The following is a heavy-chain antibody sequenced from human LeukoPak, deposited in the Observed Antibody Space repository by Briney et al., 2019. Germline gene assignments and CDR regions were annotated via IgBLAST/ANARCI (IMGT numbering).Heavy chain of an antibody. Sequence: ASVKVSCKASGYTFSNYGISWVRQAPGQGLEWMGWINPNSGGTNYAQKFQGRVTMTRDTSISTAYMELSRLKSDDTAVYYCASTSWYYFEYWGQGTLVTVSS. V-gene: IGHV1-2*02. D-gene: IGHD2-2*01. CDR3: ASTSWYYFEY. CDR1: GYTFSNYG. CDR2: INPNSGGT. J-gene: IGHJ4*02.